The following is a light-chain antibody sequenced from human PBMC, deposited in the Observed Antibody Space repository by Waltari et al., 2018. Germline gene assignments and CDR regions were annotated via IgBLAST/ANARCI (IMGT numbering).Light chain of an antibody. CDR3: QQYYRTPQT. CDR1: QSVLYSSNNKNY. J-gene: IGKJ1*01. CDR2: WAS. V-gene: IGKV4-1*01. Sequence: DIVMTQSPDSQAVSLGERATINCKSSQSVLYSSNNKNYLAWYQQKPGQPPKLLVYWASTRESGVPDRFSGSGSGTDFTLTISSLQAEDVAVYYCQQYYRTPQTFGQGTKVEIK.